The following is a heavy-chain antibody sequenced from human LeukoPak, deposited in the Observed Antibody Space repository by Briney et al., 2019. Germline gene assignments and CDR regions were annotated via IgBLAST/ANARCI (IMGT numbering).Heavy chain of an antibody. Sequence: ASVKVSCKASGYTFTGYYMHWVRQAPGQGLEWMGWINPNSGGTNYAQKFQGRVTMTRDTSISTAYIELSRLRSDDTAVYYCARGVLWDIVVVPAAMNYWGQGTLVTVSS. CDR2: INPNSGGT. CDR3: ARGVLWDIVVVPAAMNY. CDR1: GYTFTGYY. V-gene: IGHV1-2*02. J-gene: IGHJ4*02. D-gene: IGHD2-2*01.